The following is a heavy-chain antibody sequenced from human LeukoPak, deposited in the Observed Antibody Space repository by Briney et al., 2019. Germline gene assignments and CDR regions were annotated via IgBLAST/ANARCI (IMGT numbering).Heavy chain of an antibody. V-gene: IGHV4-31*02. D-gene: IGHD3-10*01. CDR2: IYYSGST. J-gene: IGHJ5*02. CDR3: ARRGVPFDP. Sequence: SWIRQHPGKGLEWIGYIYYSGSTYYNPSLKSRVTISVDTSKNQFSLKLSSVTAADTAVYYCARRGVPFDPWGQGTLVTVSS.